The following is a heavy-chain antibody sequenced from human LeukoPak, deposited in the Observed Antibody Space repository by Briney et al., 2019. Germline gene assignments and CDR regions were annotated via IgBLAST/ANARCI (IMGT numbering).Heavy chain of an antibody. CDR3: ARDGTGGDSSGWFYYFDY. D-gene: IGHD6-19*01. V-gene: IGHV3-21*01. CDR1: GFTFSSYS. J-gene: IGHJ4*02. CDR2: ISSSSSYI. Sequence: GGSLRLSCAASGFTFSSYSMNWVRQAPGKGLEWVSSISSSSSYIYYADSVKGRFTISRDNAKNSLYLQMNSLRAEDTAVYYCARDGTGGDSSGWFYYFDYWGQGTLVTVSS.